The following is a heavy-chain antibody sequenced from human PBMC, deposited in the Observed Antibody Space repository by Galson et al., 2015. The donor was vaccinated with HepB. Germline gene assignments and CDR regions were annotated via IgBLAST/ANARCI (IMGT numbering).Heavy chain of an antibody. J-gene: IGHJ6*03. CDR2: VYISGST. D-gene: IGHD4-17*01. CDR1: GGSITSGTYY. V-gene: IGHV4-61*02. Sequence: TLSLTCTVSGGSITSGTYYWSWIRQPAGKGLEWIGRVYISGSTNYNPSLESRVTMSVDTSRNQFSLKLSSVTAADTAVYFCAREDYGDDPRHYYYYMDIWGKGTTVTVSS. CDR3: AREDYGDDPRHYYYYMDI.